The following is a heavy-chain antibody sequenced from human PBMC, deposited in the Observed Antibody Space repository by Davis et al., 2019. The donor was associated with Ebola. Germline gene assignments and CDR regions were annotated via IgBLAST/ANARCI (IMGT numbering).Heavy chain of an antibody. CDR2: INYSGTS. CDR3: ARIPHDFGDYYWYFDL. D-gene: IGHD4-17*01. J-gene: IGHJ2*01. Sequence: MPSETLSLTCTVSDGSIRSSYWSWIRQPLGRGLEWIGHINYSGTSKYNPSLKSRVTISVATSENQFSLRLTSVTAADTAVYYCARIPHDFGDYYWYFDLWGSGTLVTVSS. V-gene: IGHV4-59*01. CDR1: DGSIRSSY.